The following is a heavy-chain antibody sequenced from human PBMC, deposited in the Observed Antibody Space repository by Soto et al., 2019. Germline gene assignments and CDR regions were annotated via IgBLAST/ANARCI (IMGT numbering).Heavy chain of an antibody. CDR2: INPNSGGT. Sequence: QVQLVQSGVEVKKPGASVKVSCKASGYIFTGYHMPWGRQAPGQGPEWLGWINPNSGGTNYAQKFQGRVTMTRDTCFITAYMGLSRLRSAETAVYYCAEEILPIYYYAMDVWGQGTTVTVSS. CDR3: AEEILPIYYYAMDV. J-gene: IGHJ6*02. CDR1: GYIFTGYH. V-gene: IGHV1-2*02.